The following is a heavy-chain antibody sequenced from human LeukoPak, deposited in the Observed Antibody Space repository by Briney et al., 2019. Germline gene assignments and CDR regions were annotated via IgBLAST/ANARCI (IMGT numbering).Heavy chain of an antibody. CDR1: GFTFDDYA. J-gene: IGHJ4*02. V-gene: IGHV3-9*01. D-gene: IGHD4-11*01. CDR3: ARWGHSDYSSFPTKFDY. CDR2: ISWNSGSI. Sequence: GESLRLSCAASGFTFDDYAMHWVRQAPGKGLEWVSGISWNSGSIGYADSVKGRFTISRDNAKNSLYLQMSSLRAEDTAIYYCARWGHSDYSSFPTKFDYWGQGTLVTVSS.